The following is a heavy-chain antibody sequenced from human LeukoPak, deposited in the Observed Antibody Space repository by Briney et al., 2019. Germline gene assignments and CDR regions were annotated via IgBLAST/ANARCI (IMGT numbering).Heavy chain of an antibody. J-gene: IGHJ3*02. Sequence: ASVKVSCKASGYTFTSYGISWVRQAPGQGLEWMGWISAYNGNTNYAQKLQGRVTMTTDTSTSTAYMELRSLRSDDTAVYYCASRSGSDRWGAFDIWGQGTMDTVSS. V-gene: IGHV1-18*01. CDR3: ASRSGSDRWGAFDI. CDR2: ISAYNGNT. D-gene: IGHD3-10*01. CDR1: GYTFTSYG.